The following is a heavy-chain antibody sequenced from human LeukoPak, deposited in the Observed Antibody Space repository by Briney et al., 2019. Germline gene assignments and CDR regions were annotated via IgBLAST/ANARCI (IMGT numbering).Heavy chain of an antibody. D-gene: IGHD2-2*01. V-gene: IGHV3-23*01. CDR1: GFTFSTYA. CDR2: ISGDGGST. J-gene: IGHJ4*02. CDR3: AKRPDCSTTNCFRFEY. Sequence: GGSLRLSCAASGFTFSTYAMSWVRQAPGQGLEWVSSISGDGGSTYYAESVKGRFTISRDNTKNTLYLQMNSLRAEDTAVYYCAKRPDCSTTNCFRFEYWGQGTLVTVSS.